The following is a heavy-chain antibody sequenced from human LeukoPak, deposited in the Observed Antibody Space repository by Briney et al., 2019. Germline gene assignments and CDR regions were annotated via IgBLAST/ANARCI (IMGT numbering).Heavy chain of an antibody. Sequence: VSVKVSCKASGYTFTSYYMHWVRQAPGQGLEWMGIINPSGGSTSYAQKFQGRVTMTRDTSTSTVYMELSSLRSDDTAVYYCAREGVAYYDILTGYLWWGLEYGMDVWGQGTTVTVSS. J-gene: IGHJ6*02. CDR2: INPSGGST. CDR1: GYTFTSYY. CDR3: AREGVAYYDILTGYLWWGLEYGMDV. V-gene: IGHV1-46*01. D-gene: IGHD3-9*01.